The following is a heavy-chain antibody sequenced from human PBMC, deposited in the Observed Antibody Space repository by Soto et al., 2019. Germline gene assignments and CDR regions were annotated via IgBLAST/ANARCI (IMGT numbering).Heavy chain of an antibody. Sequence: GGSLRLSCAASGFTFDDYAMHWVRQAPGKGLEWVSGISWNSGSIGYADSVKGRFTISRDNAKNSLYLQMNSLRAEDTALYYCATLGDYGDYWYFDLWGRGAVVTVSS. CDR2: ISWNSGSI. CDR3: ATLGDYGDYWYFDL. V-gene: IGHV3-9*01. J-gene: IGHJ2*01. CDR1: GFTFDDYA. D-gene: IGHD4-17*01.